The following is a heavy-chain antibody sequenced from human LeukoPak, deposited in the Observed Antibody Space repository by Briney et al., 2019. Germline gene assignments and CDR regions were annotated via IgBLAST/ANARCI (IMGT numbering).Heavy chain of an antibody. CDR3: ARNYYYSSGSYYNLGY. V-gene: IGHV5-51*01. CDR2: IYPGDSDT. Sequence: GESLKISCKGSGYIFTNYWIGWVRQMPGKGLEWMGIIYPGDSDTRYSPSFQGQVTISADKSISTAYLQWSSLKASDTAMYYCARNYYYSSGSYYNLGYWGQGTLVTVSS. D-gene: IGHD3-10*01. J-gene: IGHJ4*02. CDR1: GYIFTNYW.